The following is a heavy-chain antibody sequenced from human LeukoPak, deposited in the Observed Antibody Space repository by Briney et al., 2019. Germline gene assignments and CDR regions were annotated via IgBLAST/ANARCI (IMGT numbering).Heavy chain of an antibody. D-gene: IGHD3-10*01. CDR2: ISADGNNK. V-gene: IGHV3-30*18. CDR1: GFTFGSYG. Sequence: GGSLRLSCAASGFTFGSYGMHWVRQAPGKGLAWVATISADGNNKHYADSVKGRFTISRDNSKNTQYLQMNSLRAEDTAAYYCAEGGGSGLYDYWGQGTLVTVSS. CDR3: AEGGGSGLYDY. J-gene: IGHJ4*02.